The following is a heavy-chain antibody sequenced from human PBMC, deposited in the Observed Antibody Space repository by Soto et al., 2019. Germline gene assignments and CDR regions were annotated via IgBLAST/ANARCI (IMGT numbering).Heavy chain of an antibody. J-gene: IGHJ5*02. Sequence: GGSLRLSCTASGFTFGDYAVSWLRQAPGKGLEWVGFIRSKAYGGTTEYAASVKGRFTISRDDSKSIAYLQMNSLKTEDTAVYYCTRDRGYSYGPGWFDPWGQGTLVTVSS. D-gene: IGHD5-18*01. V-gene: IGHV3-49*03. CDR1: GFTFGDYA. CDR3: TRDRGYSYGPGWFDP. CDR2: IRSKAYGGTT.